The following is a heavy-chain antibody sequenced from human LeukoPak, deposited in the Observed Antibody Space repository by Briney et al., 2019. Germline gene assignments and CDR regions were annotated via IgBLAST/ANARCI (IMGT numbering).Heavy chain of an antibody. J-gene: IGHJ6*02. CDR1: GFTFSSYW. CDR2: IKQDGSEK. V-gene: IGHV3-7*01. D-gene: IGHD1-26*01. Sequence: GGSLRLSCAASGFTFSSYWMSWVRQAPGQGLEWVANIKQDGSEKYYVDSVKGRFTISRDNAKNSLYLQMNSLRAEDTAVYYCARDGGSHRLYYYGMDVWGQGTTVTVSS. CDR3: ARDGGSHRLYYYGMDV.